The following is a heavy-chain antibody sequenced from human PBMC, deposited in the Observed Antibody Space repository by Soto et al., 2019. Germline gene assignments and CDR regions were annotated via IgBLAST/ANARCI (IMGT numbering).Heavy chain of an antibody. V-gene: IGHV3-30*04. Sequence: GGSQRRSCAASGFTYISYAMSWVHQDPGKGLEWVAAISGDGSNTYYADSVKGRFTMSRDNSKNTLYLQMNSLRAEDTAVYYCAKDDTRSYLLTLLVDYWGQGTLVTVSS. D-gene: IGHD1-26*01. J-gene: IGHJ4*02. CDR2: ISGDGSNT. CDR3: AKDDTRSYLLTLLVDY. CDR1: GFTYISYA.